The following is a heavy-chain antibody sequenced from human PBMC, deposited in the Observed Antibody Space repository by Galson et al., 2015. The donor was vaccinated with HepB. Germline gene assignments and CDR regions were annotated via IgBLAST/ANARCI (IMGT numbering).Heavy chain of an antibody. CDR3: AKCITIFGVVTLGGMDV. Sequence: SLRLSCAASGFTFSSYGMHWVRQAPGKGLEWVAVISYDGSNKYYADSVKGRFTISRDNSKNTLYLQMNSLRAEDTAVYYCAKCITIFGVVTLGGMDVWGQGTTVTVSS. D-gene: IGHD3-3*01. V-gene: IGHV3-30*18. J-gene: IGHJ6*02. CDR2: ISYDGSNK. CDR1: GFTFSSYG.